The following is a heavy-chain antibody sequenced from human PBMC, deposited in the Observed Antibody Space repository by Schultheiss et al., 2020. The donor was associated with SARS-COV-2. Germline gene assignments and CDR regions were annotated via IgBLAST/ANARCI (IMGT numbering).Heavy chain of an antibody. V-gene: IGHV4-59*12. D-gene: IGHD6-13*01. J-gene: IGHJ4*02. Sequence: SQTLSLTCAVYGGSISSYYWSWIRQPPGKGLEWIGYIYYSGSTNYNPSLKSRVTISVDTSKNQFSLKLSSVTAADTAVYYCARGVQQQLVRGFDYWGQGTLVTVSS. CDR3: ARGVQQQLVRGFDY. CDR1: GGSISSYY. CDR2: IYYSGST.